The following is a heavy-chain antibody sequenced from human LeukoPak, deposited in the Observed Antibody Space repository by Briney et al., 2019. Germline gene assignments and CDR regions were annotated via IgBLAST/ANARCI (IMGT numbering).Heavy chain of an antibody. Sequence: NPSETLSLTCTVSGGSISSYYWSWIRQPPGKGLEWIGYIYYSGSTNYNPSLKSRVTISVDTSENQFSLKLSSVTAADTAVYYCARYLSKGSSSWLSNVINPSRYFDLWGRGTLVTVSS. D-gene: IGHD6-13*01. J-gene: IGHJ2*01. CDR2: IYYSGST. V-gene: IGHV4-59*01. CDR1: GGSISSYY. CDR3: ARYLSKGSSSWLSNVINPSRYFDL.